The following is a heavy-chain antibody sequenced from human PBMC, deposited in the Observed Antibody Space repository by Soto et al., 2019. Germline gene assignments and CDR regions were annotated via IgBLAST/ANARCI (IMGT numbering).Heavy chain of an antibody. D-gene: IGHD4-17*01. CDR2: FDPEDGET. CDR3: AKSAISDYVPID. J-gene: IGHJ4*02. CDR1: GYTLTELS. Sequence: ASVKVSCKVSGYTLTELSMHWVRQAPGKGLEWMGGFDPEDGETIYAQKFQGRVTMTEDTSTDTAYMELSSLRSEDTAVYYCAKSAISDYVPIDWGQGTQVTVSS. V-gene: IGHV1-24*01.